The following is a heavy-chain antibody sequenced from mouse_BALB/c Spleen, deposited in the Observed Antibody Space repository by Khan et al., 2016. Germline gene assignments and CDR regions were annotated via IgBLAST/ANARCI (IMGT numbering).Heavy chain of an antibody. CDR1: GYAFSIYW. CDR3: ARSGYGYDY. V-gene: IGHV1-80*01. J-gene: IGHJ2*01. CDR2: IYPGDGDT. D-gene: IGHD2-2*01. Sequence: QVQLKQSGAELVRPGSSVKISCKASGYAFSIYWMNWVKQRPGQGLEWIGQIYPGDGDTDYNGKFTDKATLTADKSSSTAYMQLSSLTSEDSAVYFCARSGYGYDYWGQGTTLTVSS.